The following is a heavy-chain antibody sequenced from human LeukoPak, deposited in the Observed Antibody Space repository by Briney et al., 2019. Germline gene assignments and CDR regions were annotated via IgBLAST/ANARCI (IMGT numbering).Heavy chain of an antibody. V-gene: IGHV3-30-3*01. CDR1: GFAFNSQT. J-gene: IGHJ6*02. Sequence: GGSLRLSCAASGFAFNSQTMSWVRQAPGKGLEWVAVISYDGSNKTYADSVKGRFTISRDNSKNTLYLQMNSLRAEDTAVYYCARDRYYYDSSGYWGQTNYYYYYGMDVWGQGTTVTVSS. CDR3: ARDRYYYDSSGYWGQTNYYYYYGMDV. D-gene: IGHD3-22*01. CDR2: ISYDGSNK.